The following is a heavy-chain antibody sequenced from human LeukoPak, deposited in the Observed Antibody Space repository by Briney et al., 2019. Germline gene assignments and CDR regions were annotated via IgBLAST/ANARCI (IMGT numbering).Heavy chain of an antibody. CDR2: IIPIFGTA. CDR3: ARDPIMITFGGVIVRRNYFDY. CDR1: GGTFSSYA. Sequence: ASVKVSCKASGGTFSSYAISWVRQAPGQGLGWMGGIIPIFGTANYAQKFQGRVTITTDESTSTAYMELSSLRSEDTAVYYCARDPIMITFGGVIVRRNYFDYWGQGTLVTVSS. V-gene: IGHV1-69*05. D-gene: IGHD3-16*02. J-gene: IGHJ4*02.